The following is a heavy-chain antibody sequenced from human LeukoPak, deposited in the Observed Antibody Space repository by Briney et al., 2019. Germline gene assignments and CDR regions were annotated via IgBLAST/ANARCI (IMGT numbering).Heavy chain of an antibody. V-gene: IGHV4-4*02. CDR1: GGSISSSNW. D-gene: IGHD6-13*01. CDR3: TRSNSPYYYYGMDV. CDR2: IYHSGST. J-gene: IGHJ6*02. Sequence: SETLSLTCAVSGGSISSSNWWSWVRQPPGKGLEWIGEIYHSGSTNYNPSLKSRVTISVDKSKNQFSLKLSSVTAADTAVYYCTRSNSPYYYYGMDVWGQGTTVTVSS.